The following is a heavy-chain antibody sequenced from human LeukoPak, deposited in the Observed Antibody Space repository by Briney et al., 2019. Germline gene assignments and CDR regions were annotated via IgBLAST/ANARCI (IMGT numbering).Heavy chain of an antibody. Sequence: GGSLRLSCAASGFTVSSNYMSWVRQAPGKGLEWVSVIYSGGSTYYADSVKGRFTISRDNSKNTLYLQMNSLRAEDTAVYYCARVAYFDRSGYYRPSSFDIWGQGTMVSVSS. CDR2: IYSGGST. J-gene: IGHJ3*02. D-gene: IGHD3-22*01. V-gene: IGHV3-66*01. CDR1: GFTVSSNY. CDR3: ARVAYFDRSGYYRPSSFDI.